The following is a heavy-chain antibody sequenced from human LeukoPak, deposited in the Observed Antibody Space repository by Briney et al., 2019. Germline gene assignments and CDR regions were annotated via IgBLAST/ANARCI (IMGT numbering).Heavy chain of an antibody. Sequence: GGSLRLSCAASGFTFSSHAMGWVRQAAEKGLERVSVVSGSGGSTFYANSVKGRFTISRDNSKNTLFLQMNSLRAEDTAIYYCAKDYESSAYYYSYSYFDYWGQGALVTVSS. J-gene: IGHJ4*02. CDR1: GFTFSSHA. CDR2: VSGSGGST. D-gene: IGHD3-22*01. V-gene: IGHV3-23*01. CDR3: AKDYESSAYYYSYSYFDY.